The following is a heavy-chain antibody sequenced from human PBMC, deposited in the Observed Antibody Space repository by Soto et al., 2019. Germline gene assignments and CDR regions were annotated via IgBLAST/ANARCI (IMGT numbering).Heavy chain of an antibody. Sequence: GGSLRLSCAASGVTVSSTYMGWVRQTPGKGLEWVSFIKSGDSAYYADSVKGRFTISRDNSKNTLYLQMNSLRAEDTAVYYCARVPPDYYDSSLDYWGQGTLVTVSS. CDR2: IKSGDSA. CDR1: GVTVSSTY. V-gene: IGHV3-53*01. CDR3: ARVPPDYYDSSLDY. D-gene: IGHD3-22*01. J-gene: IGHJ4*02.